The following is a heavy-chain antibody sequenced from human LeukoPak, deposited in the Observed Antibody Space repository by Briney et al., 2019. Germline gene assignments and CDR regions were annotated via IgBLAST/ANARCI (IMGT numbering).Heavy chain of an antibody. CDR1: GGSMRSSRHY. V-gene: IGHV4-39*01. CDR2: IYHSGST. J-gene: IGHJ4*02. Sequence: PSETLSLTCTVSGGSMRSSRHYWGWIRQPPGKGPEWIGSIYHSGSTYYNPSLKSRVTISVDMSKNQFSLKVSSVTAADTAVYYCARNPTVGASRWFDYWGQGTLVTVSS. D-gene: IGHD1-26*01. CDR3: ARNPTVGASRWFDY.